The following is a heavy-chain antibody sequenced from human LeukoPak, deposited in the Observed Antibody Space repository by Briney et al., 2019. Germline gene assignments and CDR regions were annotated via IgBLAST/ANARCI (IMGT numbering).Heavy chain of an antibody. D-gene: IGHD6-13*01. Sequence: SETLSLTCTVSGGSISSSSYYWGWIRQPPGKGLEWIGSIYYSGSTYYNPSLKSRVTISVDTSKNQFSLKLSSVTAADTAVYYCARATIAAAGIEAFDIWGQGTMVTVSS. V-gene: IGHV4-39*07. J-gene: IGHJ3*02. CDR1: GGSISSSSYY. CDR3: ARATIAAAGIEAFDI. CDR2: IYYSGST.